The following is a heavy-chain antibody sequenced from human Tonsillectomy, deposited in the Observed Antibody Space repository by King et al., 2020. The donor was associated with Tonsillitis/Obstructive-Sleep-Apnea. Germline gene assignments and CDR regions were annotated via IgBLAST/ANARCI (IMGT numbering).Heavy chain of an antibody. CDR2: IWYDGSNK. D-gene: IGHD6-13*01. J-gene: IGHJ4*02. CDR3: ATLPPVGSSRYSVYFDY. Sequence: QVQLVESGGGVVQPGRSLRLSCAASGFTFSYYGMHWVRQAPGKGLEWVAVIWYDGSNKYYADSVKGRFTISRDNGKNSLFLQMNSLRAEDTAVYYCATLPPVGSSRYSVYFDYWGQGTLVTVSS. V-gene: IGHV3-33*01. CDR1: GFTFSYYG.